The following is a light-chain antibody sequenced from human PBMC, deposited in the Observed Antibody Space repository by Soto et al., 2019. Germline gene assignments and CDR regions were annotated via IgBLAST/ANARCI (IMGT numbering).Light chain of an antibody. CDR2: GAS. Sequence: EIVMTQSPATLSVSPGDRVTLSCRASESLSTYLAWYQQKPGQAPRLLIYGASTKATGIPAMFSGSGSATDFPLTISSPPSEYFAVYYCQSYNDWPFTFGQGTKLEI. J-gene: IGKJ2*01. CDR1: ESLSTY. V-gene: IGKV3-15*01. CDR3: QSYNDWPFT.